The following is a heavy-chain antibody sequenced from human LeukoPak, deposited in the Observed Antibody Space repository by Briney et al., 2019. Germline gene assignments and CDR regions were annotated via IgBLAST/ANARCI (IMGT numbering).Heavy chain of an antibody. CDR3: AREQEESFDY. CDR2: ISSTSSYI. CDR1: GFTFSSYS. J-gene: IGHJ4*02. V-gene: IGHV3-21*01. D-gene: IGHD3-10*01. Sequence: GGSLRLSCAASGFTFSSYSMNWVRQAPGKGLEWVSSISSTSSYIYYADSVRGRFTISRDNAKNSLSLQMNGLGAEDTALYYCAREQEESFDYWGQGTLVTVSS.